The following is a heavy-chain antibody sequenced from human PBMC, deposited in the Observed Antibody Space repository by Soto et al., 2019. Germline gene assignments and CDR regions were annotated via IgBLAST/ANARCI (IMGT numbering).Heavy chain of an antibody. CDR3: TRDGMTPGDN. J-gene: IGHJ4*02. CDR1: GVSVTSYT. V-gene: IGHV4-4*07. Sequence: ETLSFPGIVSGVSVTSYTWSWVRQPANKGLDWIGRVFSSVSATYNPSLKSRVRTSMDTPENRIPLNLDSVTAAPAGVYYCTRDGMTPGDNRGPGPLVTVS. D-gene: IGHD2-21*02. CDR2: VFSSVSA.